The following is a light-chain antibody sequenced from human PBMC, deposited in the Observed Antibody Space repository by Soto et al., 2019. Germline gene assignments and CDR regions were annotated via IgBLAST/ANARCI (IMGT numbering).Light chain of an antibody. Sequence: DIQMTQSPSTLSASVGDRVTITCRASQSISSWLAWYQQKPGKAPKLLIYKASSLESGVPSRFSGSGSGTEFTLTISSLQPDDCATYYFQQYNSYGTFGQGTKVEIK. CDR1: QSISSW. J-gene: IGKJ1*01. V-gene: IGKV1-5*03. CDR2: KAS. CDR3: QQYNSYGT.